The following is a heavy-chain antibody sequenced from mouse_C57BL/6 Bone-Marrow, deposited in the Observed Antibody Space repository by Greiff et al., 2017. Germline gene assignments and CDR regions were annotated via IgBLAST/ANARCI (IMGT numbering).Heavy chain of an antibody. CDR3: ARRGLRRRGFAY. Sequence: EVNVVESGGDLVKPGGSLKLSCAASGFTFSSYGMSWVRQTPDKRLEWVATISSGGSYTYYPDSVKGRFTISRDNAKNTLYLQMSSLKSEDTAMYYCARRGLRRRGFAYWGQGTLVTVSA. D-gene: IGHD2-4*01. V-gene: IGHV5-6*02. CDR1: GFTFSSYG. J-gene: IGHJ3*01. CDR2: ISSGGSYT.